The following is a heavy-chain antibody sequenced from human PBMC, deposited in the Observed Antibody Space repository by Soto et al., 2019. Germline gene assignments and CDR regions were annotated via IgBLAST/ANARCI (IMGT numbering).Heavy chain of an antibody. J-gene: IGHJ4*02. D-gene: IGHD5-12*01. CDR2: IYSSGHT. Sequence: SETLSLTCTVSGGSISSGVYYWNWIRQHPGKGLEWIGYIYSSGHTHYNPSLKSRVTISVDTSKNQFSPKLSSVTAADTAVYYCARGDGYNYDYFDYWGQGTLVTVSS. CDR1: GGSISSGVYY. CDR3: ARGDGYNYDYFDY. V-gene: IGHV4-31*03.